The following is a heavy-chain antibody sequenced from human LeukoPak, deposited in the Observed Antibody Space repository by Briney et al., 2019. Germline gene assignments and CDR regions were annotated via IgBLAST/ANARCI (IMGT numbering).Heavy chain of an antibody. Sequence: SETLSLICTVSGGSISSYYWSWIRQPPGKGLEWIGYIYYSGSTNYNPSLKSRVTISVDTSKNQFSLKLSSVTAADTAVYYCARDTTFTGFDYWGQGTLVTVSS. CDR2: IYYSGST. J-gene: IGHJ4*02. V-gene: IGHV4-59*01. CDR3: ARDTTFTGFDY. CDR1: GGSISSYY. D-gene: IGHD1-1*01.